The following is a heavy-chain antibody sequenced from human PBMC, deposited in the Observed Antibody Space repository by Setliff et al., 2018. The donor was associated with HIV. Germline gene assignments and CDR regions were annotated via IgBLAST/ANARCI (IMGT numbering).Heavy chain of an antibody. CDR1: GYTFNNYG. D-gene: IGHD5-12*01. CDR2: LNTHSGYT. J-gene: IGHJ4*02. Sequence: ASVKVSCKASGYTFNNYGISWVRQAPGQGLEWMGWLNTHSGYTNYAQNVQGRVTVTMDTSTSTAYMDLRSLKSDDTAVYYCARGKTWLRFLDYWGQGTLVTVSS. V-gene: IGHV1-18*01. CDR3: ARGKTWLRFLDY.